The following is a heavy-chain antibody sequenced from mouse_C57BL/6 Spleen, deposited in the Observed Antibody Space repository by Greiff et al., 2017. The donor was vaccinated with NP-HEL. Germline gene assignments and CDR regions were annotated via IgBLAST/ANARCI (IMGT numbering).Heavy chain of an antibody. CDR2: IHPADGDT. CDR1: GYTFTSYW. D-gene: IGHD4-1*01. V-gene: IGHV1-74*01. Sequence: QVQLQQPGAELVKPGASVKVSCKASGYTFTSYWMHWVKQRPGQGLEWIGRIHPADGDTNYNQKFKGKATWTVDKSSSTAYMQLSSLTSEDSAVYYCAIGWDYFDYWGQGTTLTVSS. J-gene: IGHJ2*01. CDR3: AIGWDYFDY.